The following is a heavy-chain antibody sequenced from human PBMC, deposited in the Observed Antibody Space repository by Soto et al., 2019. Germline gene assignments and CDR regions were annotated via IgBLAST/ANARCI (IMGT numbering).Heavy chain of an antibody. D-gene: IGHD6-19*01. CDR1: GFTFSTSS. CDR3: ARERGSGWTFDY. V-gene: IGHV3-48*01. Sequence: EVLLVECGGDLVQPGGSLSLSCAASGFTFSTSSMNWVRQAPGKGLEWVSSISSSSTIYYADSVKGRFTISRDNVQNSLYLQMHSLRAEDRAVYYCARERGSGWTFDYWGQGTLVTASS. J-gene: IGHJ4*02. CDR2: ISSSSTI.